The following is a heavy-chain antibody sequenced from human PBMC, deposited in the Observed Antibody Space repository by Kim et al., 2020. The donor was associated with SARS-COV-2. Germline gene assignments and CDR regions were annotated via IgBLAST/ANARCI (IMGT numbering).Heavy chain of an antibody. CDR3: ARDGRYCSSTSCSHLRGWFDP. V-gene: IGHV4-59*13. Sequence: SETLSLTCTVSGGSISSYYWSWIRQPPGKGLEWIGYIYYSGSTNYNPSLKSRVTISVDTSKNQFSLKLSSVTAADTAVYYCARDGRYCSSTSCSHLRGWFDPWGQGTLVTVSS. CDR2: IYYSGST. CDR1: GGSISSYY. J-gene: IGHJ5*02. D-gene: IGHD2-2*01.